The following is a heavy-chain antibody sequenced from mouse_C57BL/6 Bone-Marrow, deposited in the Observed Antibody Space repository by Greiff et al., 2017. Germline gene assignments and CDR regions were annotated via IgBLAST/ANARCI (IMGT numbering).Heavy chain of an antibody. CDR1: GFTFSDFY. D-gene: IGHD1-1*01. CDR3: ERDAYGSSYGWYFDV. J-gene: IGHJ1*03. V-gene: IGHV7-1*01. Sequence: EVKVVESGGGLVQSGRSLRLSCATSGFTFSDFYMEWVRQAPGKGLEWIAASRNKANDYTTEYSASVKGRFIVSRDTSQSILYLQMNALRAEDTAIYYSERDAYGSSYGWYFDVWGTGTTVTVSS. CDR2: SRNKANDYTT.